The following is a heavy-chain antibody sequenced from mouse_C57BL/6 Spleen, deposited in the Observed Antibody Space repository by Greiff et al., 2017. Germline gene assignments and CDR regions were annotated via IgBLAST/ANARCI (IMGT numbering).Heavy chain of an antibody. CDR1: GYTFTSYW. CDR3: AMSYGNFDY. CDR2: IHPSDSDT. Sequence: QVQLQQPGAELVKPGASVKVSCKASGYTFTSYWMHWVKQRPGQGLECIGRIHPSDSDTNYNQKFKGKATLTVDNSSSTAYMQLISLTSEDSAVXYCAMSYGNFDYWGQGTTLTVAS. J-gene: IGHJ2*01. D-gene: IGHD2-1*01. V-gene: IGHV1-74*01.